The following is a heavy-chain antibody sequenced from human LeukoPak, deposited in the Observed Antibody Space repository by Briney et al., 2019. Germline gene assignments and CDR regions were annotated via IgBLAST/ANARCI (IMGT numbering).Heavy chain of an antibody. CDR1: GFTFSSYW. J-gene: IGHJ4*02. CDR3: AISSPVATVGY. Sequence: AGGSLRLSCADSGFTFSSYWISWVRQAPGKGLEWEANTNQDGSEKYYVDSVRGRFTISRDNAKNSLYLQMNSLRAEDTAVYYCAISSPVATVGYWGQGTLVTVSS. D-gene: IGHD4-23*01. CDR2: TNQDGSEK. V-gene: IGHV3-7*01.